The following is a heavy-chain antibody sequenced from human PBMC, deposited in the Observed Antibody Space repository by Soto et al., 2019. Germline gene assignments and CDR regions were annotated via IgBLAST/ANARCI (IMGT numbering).Heavy chain of an antibody. D-gene: IGHD2-2*01. CDR1: GGPITNY. CDR3: AKDKSGGSSTSN. CDR2: IYGSGST. Sequence: SETLSLTCTVSGGPITNYWSWIRQHPGKGLEWIGYIYGSGSTYYNPSLKSRLIISRDNAKNSLYLQMNSLRVEDTALYFFAKDKSGGSSTSNWGRGPLVTVSS. J-gene: IGHJ4*02. V-gene: IGHV4-31*03.